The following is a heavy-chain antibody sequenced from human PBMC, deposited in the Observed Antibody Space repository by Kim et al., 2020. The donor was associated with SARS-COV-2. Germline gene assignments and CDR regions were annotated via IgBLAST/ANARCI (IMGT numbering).Heavy chain of an antibody. J-gene: IGHJ2*01. CDR3: ARVGSTLYWYFDL. D-gene: IGHD1-1*01. V-gene: IGHV4-59*01. CDR1: GGSISNYY. CDR2: ISYTGST. Sequence: SETLSLTCTVSGGSISNYYWSWIRQPPWKGLEWVGYISYTGSTNYNPSLKSRVTISLDTSKNQFSLKLSSVTAADTAVYYCARVGSTLYWYFDLWGRGTLGTVSS.